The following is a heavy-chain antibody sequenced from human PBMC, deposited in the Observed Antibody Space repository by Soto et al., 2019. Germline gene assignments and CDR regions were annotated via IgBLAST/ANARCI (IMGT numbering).Heavy chain of an antibody. CDR3: ARVAAASWFDP. Sequence: PSETLSLTCTVSGGSIISYYWIFIRQPPGKGLEWIGYIYYSGSTNYNPSLKSRVTISVDTSKNQFSLKLSSVTAADTAVYYCARVAAASWFDPWGQGTLVTVSS. CDR2: IYYSGST. V-gene: IGHV4-59*01. CDR1: GGSIISYY. D-gene: IGHD6-13*01. J-gene: IGHJ5*02.